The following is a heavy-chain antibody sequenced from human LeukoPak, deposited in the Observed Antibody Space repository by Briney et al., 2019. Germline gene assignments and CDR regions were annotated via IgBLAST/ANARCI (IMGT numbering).Heavy chain of an antibody. Sequence: ASVKVSCKASGYTFTAYYIHWVRQAPGQGLEWMGWINPNSGDTNYAQKFQGRVTMTRDTSISTAYMELSRLRSDDTAFYYCARDGNFDIWGQGTMVTVSS. CDR3: ARDGNFDI. CDR1: GYTFTAYY. V-gene: IGHV1-2*02. D-gene: IGHD4-23*01. CDR2: INPNSGDT. J-gene: IGHJ3*02.